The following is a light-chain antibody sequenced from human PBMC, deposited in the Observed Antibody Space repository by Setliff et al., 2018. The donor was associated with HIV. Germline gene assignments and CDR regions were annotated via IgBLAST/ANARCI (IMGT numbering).Light chain of an antibody. J-gene: IGLJ1*01. CDR1: SSDVGAYYY. V-gene: IGLV2-14*03. CDR3: SSYTSTSTPYF. CDR2: DVS. Sequence: QSVLTQPASVSGSPGQSVTISCTGTSSDVGAYYYVSWYQQHPAKAPKLILYDVSNRPSGVANRFSGSKSGNTASLTIPGLQAEDEADYYCSSYTSTSTPYFFGTGTKVTVL.